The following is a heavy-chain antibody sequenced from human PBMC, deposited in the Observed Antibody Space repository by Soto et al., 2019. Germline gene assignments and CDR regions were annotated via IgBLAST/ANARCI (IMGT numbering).Heavy chain of an antibody. CDR3: ARDATHQSNDY. Sequence: EVQLVECGGGLVQPGGSLRLSCAVSGFTFSNYWMSWVRQAPGKGLEWLANINPDGSEEYYVDSVRGRFTISRDNAKNSLFLQMNSLRPDDTAMYYCARDATHQSNDYWVQGTLVTVSS. D-gene: IGHD1-26*01. CDR1: GFTFSNYW. V-gene: IGHV3-7*01. J-gene: IGHJ4*02. CDR2: INPDGSEE.